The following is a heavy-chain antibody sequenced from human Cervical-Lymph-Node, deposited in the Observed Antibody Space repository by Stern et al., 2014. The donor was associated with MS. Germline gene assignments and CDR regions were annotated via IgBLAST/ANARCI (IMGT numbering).Heavy chain of an antibody. Sequence: EVQLVESGGGLVQPGWSLRLSCAASGFSFSSYGMSWVRQAPGKGLEWVSSISSSSSYIYYADSVKGRFTISRDNAKNSLYLQMNSLRAEDTAVYYCARVPNSSSWYYFDYWGQGTLVTVSS. CDR2: ISSSSSYI. D-gene: IGHD6-13*01. CDR1: GFSFSSYG. J-gene: IGHJ4*02. V-gene: IGHV3-21*01. CDR3: ARVPNSSSWYYFDY.